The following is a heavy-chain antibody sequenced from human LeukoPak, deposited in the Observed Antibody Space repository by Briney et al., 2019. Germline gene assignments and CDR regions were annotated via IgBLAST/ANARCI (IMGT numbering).Heavy chain of an antibody. J-gene: IGHJ4*02. D-gene: IGHD3-22*01. V-gene: IGHV4-34*01. Sequence: SVTLSLTCAVYGGSFSGYYWSWIRQPPGKGLEWIGEINHSGSTNYNPSLKSRVTISVDTSKKQFSLKLSSVTAADTAVYYCVTYYFDSSGPKKNYWGQGTLVTVSS. CDR2: INHSGST. CDR3: VTYYFDSSGPKKNY. CDR1: GGSFSGYY.